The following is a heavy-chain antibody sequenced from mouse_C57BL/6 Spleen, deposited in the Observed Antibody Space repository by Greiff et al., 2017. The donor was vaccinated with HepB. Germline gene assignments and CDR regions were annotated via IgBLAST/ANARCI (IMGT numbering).Heavy chain of an antibody. D-gene: IGHD1-1*01. V-gene: IGHV3-6*01. CDR2: ISYDGSN. CDR1: GYSITSGYY. CDR3: AREGSTVVAPLDY. J-gene: IGHJ2*01. Sequence: EVKLQESGPGLVKPSQSLSLTCSVTGYSITSGYYWNWIRQFPGNKLEWMGYISYDGSNNYNPSLKNRISITRDTSKNQFFLKLNSVTTEDTATYYCAREGSTVVAPLDYWGQGTTLTVSS.